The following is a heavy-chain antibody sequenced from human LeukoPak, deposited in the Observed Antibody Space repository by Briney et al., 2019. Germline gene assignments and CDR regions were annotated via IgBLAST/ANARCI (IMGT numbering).Heavy chain of an antibody. CDR1: GGSISSYY. D-gene: IGHD1-26*01. CDR3: ARRIGGSAEIDY. CDR2: ISYSGST. Sequence: SETLSLTCTVSGGSISSYYWSWIRQPPGKGLEWIGYISYSGSTNYNPSLKSRVTISIDTSKNQFSLKLSSVTAADTAVFYCARRIGGSAEIDYWGQGTLVTVSS. V-gene: IGHV4-59*08. J-gene: IGHJ4*02.